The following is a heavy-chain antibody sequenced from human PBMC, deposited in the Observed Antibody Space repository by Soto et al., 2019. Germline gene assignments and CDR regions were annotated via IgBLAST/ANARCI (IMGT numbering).Heavy chain of an antibody. D-gene: IGHD1-20*01. V-gene: IGHV4-39*01. J-gene: IGHJ4*02. Sequence: SETLPLTCTVPGGSISSSDYRWVCIRQAPGRGLEWIGNVYSSGTTYYTPSLKSRVTISLDTSKNQFSLNLRSVTAADTAVYYCARRLTGSSDFDNWGQGALVTVS. CDR3: ARRLTGSSDFDN. CDR1: GGSISSSDYR. CDR2: VYSSGTT.